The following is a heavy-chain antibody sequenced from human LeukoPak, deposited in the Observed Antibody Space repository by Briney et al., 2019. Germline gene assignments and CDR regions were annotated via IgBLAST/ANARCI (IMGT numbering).Heavy chain of an antibody. CDR3: AKDGEPYCSSESRYYHYKDV. CDR1: KFTLSRYG. D-gene: IGHD2-21*01. J-gene: IGHJ6*03. Sequence: PGGSLRLSCAASKFTLSRYGMHWVRQAPGKGLEWVAFIRYDGSNKDYADSVKGRFTISRDNSKNTLYLQMNSLRAEDTVVYYCAKDGEPYCSSESRYYHYKDVWGKGTTVTVSS. V-gene: IGHV3-30*02. CDR2: IRYDGSNK.